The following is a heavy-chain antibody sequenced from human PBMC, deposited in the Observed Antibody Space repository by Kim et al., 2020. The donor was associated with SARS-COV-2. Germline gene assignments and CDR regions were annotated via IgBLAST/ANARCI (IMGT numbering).Heavy chain of an antibody. Sequence: SETLSLTCAVYGGSFSGYYWSWIRQPPGKGLEWIGEINHSGSTNYNPSLKSRVTISVDTSKNQFSLKLSSVTAADTAVYYCARVGFGGQPKSYYFDYWGQGTLVTVSS. CDR3: ARVGFGGQPKSYYFDY. CDR2: INHSGST. J-gene: IGHJ4*02. V-gene: IGHV4-34*01. D-gene: IGHD3-10*01. CDR1: GGSFSGYY.